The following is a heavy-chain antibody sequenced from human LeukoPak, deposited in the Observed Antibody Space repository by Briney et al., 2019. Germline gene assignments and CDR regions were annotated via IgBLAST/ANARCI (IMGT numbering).Heavy chain of an antibody. J-gene: IGHJ4*02. Sequence: QAGGSLRLSCAASAFTFRTYGMHWVRKAPGKGLEWVAVISHDGSNKYYGDSVKGRFTISRDNSKNTVYLQMNSLRAEDTAVYYCVKDWGSFFASGSSYFDSWGQGTLVTVSS. V-gene: IGHV3-30*18. CDR2: ISHDGSNK. CDR1: AFTFRTYG. CDR3: VKDWGSFFASGSSYFDS. D-gene: IGHD3-10*01.